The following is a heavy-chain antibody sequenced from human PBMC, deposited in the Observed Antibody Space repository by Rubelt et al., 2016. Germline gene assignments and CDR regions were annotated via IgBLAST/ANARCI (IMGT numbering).Heavy chain of an antibody. D-gene: IGHD4-11*01. Sequence: QVQLVQSGAEVKKPGASVKVSCKASGYTFTSYGISWVRQAPGQGLEWMGWISAYNGTTNYAQKLQGRVTMTTETSTSTAYMELRSLRSDDTAVYYCARGARRYSMDPRNAFDIWGQGTMVTVSS. CDR3: ARGARRYSMDPRNAFDI. CDR2: ISAYNGTT. J-gene: IGHJ3*02. V-gene: IGHV1-18*01. CDR1: GYTFTSYG.